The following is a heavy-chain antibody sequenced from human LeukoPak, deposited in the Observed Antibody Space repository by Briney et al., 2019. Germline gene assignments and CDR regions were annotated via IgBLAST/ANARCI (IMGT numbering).Heavy chain of an antibody. CDR1: GFIFGNYG. CDR2: IRYDGSKK. V-gene: IGHV3-30*02. J-gene: IGHJ4*02. D-gene: IGHD2-21*01. Sequence: GGSLRLSCAAPGFIFGNYGMHWFRQAPGKGLEWVAFIRYDGSKKEYADSVKGRVAISRDNSKSTLFLHMNSLRGADAAVYYCAKAFCGEACFTRLGGIDSWGQGTLVTVS. CDR3: AKAFCGEACFTRLGGIDS.